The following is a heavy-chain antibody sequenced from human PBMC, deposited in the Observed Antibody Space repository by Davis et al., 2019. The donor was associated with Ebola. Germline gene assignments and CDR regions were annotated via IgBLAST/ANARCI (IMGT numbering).Heavy chain of an antibody. D-gene: IGHD2-8*02. J-gene: IGHJ3*02. Sequence: GESLKISCKASGNSFTNFWIGWVRQMPGKDLEWMGIIYTGDSDTRYSPSFRGQVTISADKSTKTAFLVWTGLKASDTAMYYCASLRRTITGMDDAFDIWGQGTMVTVSS. CDR3: ASLRRTITGMDDAFDI. CDR2: IYTGDSDT. V-gene: IGHV5-51*01. CDR1: GNSFTNFW.